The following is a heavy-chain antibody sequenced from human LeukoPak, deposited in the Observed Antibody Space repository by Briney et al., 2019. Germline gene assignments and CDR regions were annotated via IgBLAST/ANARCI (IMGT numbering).Heavy chain of an antibody. D-gene: IGHD4-17*01. CDR2: IYYSGST. CDR3: ARFLRGDFPGY. CDR1: GGSISSSSYY. V-gene: IGHV4-39*07. Sequence: SETLSLTCIVSGGSISSSSYYWGWIRQPPGKGLEWIGSIYYSGSTYYNPSLKSRVTISVDTSKNQFSLKLSSVTAADTAVYFCARFLRGDFPGYWGQGTLVTVSS. J-gene: IGHJ4*02.